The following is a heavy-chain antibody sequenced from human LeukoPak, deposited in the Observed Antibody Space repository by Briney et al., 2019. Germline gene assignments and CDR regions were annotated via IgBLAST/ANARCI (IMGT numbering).Heavy chain of an antibody. CDR3: TRDHLAADGSDAFDI. J-gene: IGHJ3*02. D-gene: IGHD6-13*01. V-gene: IGHV1-18*01. Sequence: ASVKVSCKASGYTFTSNGISWVRQAPGQGLEWMGWISAYNGNTNYEQKLQGRVTMTTDTSTTTAYMDLRSLRSDDTAVYYCTRDHLAADGSDAFDIWGQGTMVTVSS. CDR1: GYTFTSNG. CDR2: ISAYNGNT.